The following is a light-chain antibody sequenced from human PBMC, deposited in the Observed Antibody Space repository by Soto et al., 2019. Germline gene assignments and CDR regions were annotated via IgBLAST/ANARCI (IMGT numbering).Light chain of an antibody. Sequence: SYELTQPPSVSVAPGETARISCGGNNIGSKGVHWYQQKPGQAPVLVIYSDTDLPPVIPERFSGSNSAKMATLTISRVEAGDEADYYCQVWDSGSDHVLFGGGTKLTVL. CDR2: SDT. CDR3: QVWDSGSDHVL. J-gene: IGLJ2*01. V-gene: IGLV3-21*01. CDR1: NIGSKG.